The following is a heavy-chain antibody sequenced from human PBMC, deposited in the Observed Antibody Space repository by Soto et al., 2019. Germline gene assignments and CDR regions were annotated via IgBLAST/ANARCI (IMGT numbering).Heavy chain of an antibody. D-gene: IGHD3-10*01. J-gene: IGHJ4*02. Sequence: SETLSLTCAVYGGSFSGYYWSWICQPPGKGLEWIGEINHSGSTNYNPSLKSRVTISVDTSKNQFSPKLSSVTAADTAVYYCARARAWLFYFDYWGQGTLVTVSS. CDR1: GGSFSGYY. V-gene: IGHV4-34*01. CDR2: INHSGST. CDR3: ARARAWLFYFDY.